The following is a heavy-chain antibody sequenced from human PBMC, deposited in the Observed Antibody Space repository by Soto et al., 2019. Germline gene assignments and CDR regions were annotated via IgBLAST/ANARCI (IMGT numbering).Heavy chain of an antibody. J-gene: IGHJ1*01. V-gene: IGHV3-30*19. CDR2: TSYDGSDK. CDR3: ARWGTTGGLDV. D-gene: IGHD3-16*01. Sequence: QVQLVESGGGVVQPGTSLRVSCVGSGYTFRSYVMHWVRQAPGKGLEWVCLTSYDGSDKYYDDSVRGRFTISRDNSRNTVDLQMDSLRLEDTALYYCARWGTTGGLDVWGQGTLVSVSS. CDR1: GYTFRSYV.